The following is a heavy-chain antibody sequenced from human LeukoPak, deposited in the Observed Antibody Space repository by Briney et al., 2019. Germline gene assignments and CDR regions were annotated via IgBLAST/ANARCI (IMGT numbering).Heavy chain of an antibody. CDR3: AREADIVVVPAAMGIDP. D-gene: IGHD2-2*01. V-gene: IGHV4-59*12. J-gene: IGHJ5*02. CDR1: GGSISSYY. Sequence: SETLSLTCTVSGGSISSYYWSWIRQPPGKGLEWIGYIYYSGSTNYNPSLKSRVTISVDTSKNQFSLKLSSVTAADTAVYYCAREADIVVVPAAMGIDPWGQGTLVTVSS. CDR2: IYYSGST.